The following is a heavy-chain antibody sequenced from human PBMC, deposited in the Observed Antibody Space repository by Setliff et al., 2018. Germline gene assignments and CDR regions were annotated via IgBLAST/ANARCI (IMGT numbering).Heavy chain of an antibody. CDR2: ISWNSGSI. V-gene: IGHV3-9*01. CDR1: GFTFDDYA. Sequence: PGGSLRLSCTASGFTFDDYAMHWVRQAPGKGLEWVSGISWNSGSIGYADSVKGRFTISRDSSKNTLYLQMNSLRAEDTAVYYCAKDRRNVLRFKWFDPWGQGTLVTVSS. CDR3: AKDRRNVLRFKWFDP. J-gene: IGHJ5*02. D-gene: IGHD3-3*01.